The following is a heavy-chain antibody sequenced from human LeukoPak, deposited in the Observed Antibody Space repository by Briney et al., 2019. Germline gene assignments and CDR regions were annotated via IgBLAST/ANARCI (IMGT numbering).Heavy chain of an antibody. V-gene: IGHV4-39*01. CDR2: IYYSGST. Sequence: SETLSLTCTVSGGSISSYYWSWIRQPPGKGLEWIGSIYYSGSTYYNPSLKSRVTISVDTSKNQFSLKLSSVTAADTAVYYCARSITMVRGVITGDFWGQGTLVTVSS. CDR3: ARSITMVRGVITGDF. CDR1: GGSISSYY. J-gene: IGHJ4*02. D-gene: IGHD3-10*01.